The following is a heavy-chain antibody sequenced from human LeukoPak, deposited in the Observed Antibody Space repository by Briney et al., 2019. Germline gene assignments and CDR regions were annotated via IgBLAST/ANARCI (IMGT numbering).Heavy chain of an antibody. J-gene: IGHJ4*02. CDR3: ARESAEGSIRGLFDY. CDR2: INPSGGST. D-gene: IGHD3-10*01. CDR1: GYTLTSYN. Sequence: ASVKVSCKASGYTLTSYNMHWVRQAPGQGLEWMGIINPSGGSTSYAQRFQGRVTMTEDTSTDTAYMELSSLRSEDTAVYYCARESAEGSIRGLFDYWGQGTLVTVSS. V-gene: IGHV1-46*01.